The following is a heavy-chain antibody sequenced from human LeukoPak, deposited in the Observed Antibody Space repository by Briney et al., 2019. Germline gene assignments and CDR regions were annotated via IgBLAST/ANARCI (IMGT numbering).Heavy chain of an antibody. Sequence: GGSLRLSCVASGFSFSSYGMNWVRQAPGKGLEWVSGLSGSGVRTDYADSVKGRFTVSRDISKDTLYLQMNDLRAEDTAVYYCAKAEGYSTGWFSYWGQGTLVTVSS. V-gene: IGHV3-23*01. CDR3: AKAEGYSTGWFSY. CDR2: LSGSGVRT. D-gene: IGHD6-19*01. CDR1: GFSFSSYG. J-gene: IGHJ4*02.